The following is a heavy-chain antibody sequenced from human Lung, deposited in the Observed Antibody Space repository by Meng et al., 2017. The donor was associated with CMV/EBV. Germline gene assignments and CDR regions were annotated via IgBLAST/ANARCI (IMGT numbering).Heavy chain of an antibody. CDR1: GFTVTDNY. CDR2: IYSADRA. V-gene: IGHV3-53*01. D-gene: IGHD6-6*01. CDR3: ARPLAIRPMLGYYYGLDV. Sequence: GGSLGLXCAASGFTVTDNYMIWVRQAPGKGLEWVSVIYSADRAYYADSVRGRFTISRDISKNTVYLQMLNLRAEDAAMYYCARPLAIRPMLGYYYGLDVWGQGXTVTVSS. J-gene: IGHJ6*02.